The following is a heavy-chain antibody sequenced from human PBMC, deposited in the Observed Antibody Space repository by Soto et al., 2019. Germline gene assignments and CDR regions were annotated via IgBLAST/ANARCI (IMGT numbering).Heavy chain of an antibody. D-gene: IGHD1-26*01. J-gene: IGHJ4*02. CDR1: GFTFSNAW. Sequence: PGGSMRLASAASGFTFSNAWMSWVRQAPGKGLEWVGRIKSKTDGGTTDYAAPVKGRFTISRDDSKNTLYLQMNSLKTEDTAVYYCTTARIVGATTKRLDYWGQGTLVTVSS. CDR2: IKSKTDGGTT. CDR3: TTARIVGATTKRLDY. V-gene: IGHV3-15*01.